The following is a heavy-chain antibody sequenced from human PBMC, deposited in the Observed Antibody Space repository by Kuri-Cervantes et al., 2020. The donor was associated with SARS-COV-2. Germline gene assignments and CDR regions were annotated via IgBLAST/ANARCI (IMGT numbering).Heavy chain of an antibody. D-gene: IGHD3-22*01. CDR3: AREWSRYYDSSGYYYPKADAFDI. CDR2: IKQDGSEK. CDR1: GFTFSSYW. J-gene: IGHJ3*02. Sequence: GGSLRLSCAASGFTFSSYWMSWVRQAPGKGLEWVANIKQDGSEKYYVDSVKSRFTISRDNAKNSLYLQMNSLRAEDTAVYYCAREWSRYYDSSGYYYPKADAFDIWGQGTMVTVSS. V-gene: IGHV3-7*01.